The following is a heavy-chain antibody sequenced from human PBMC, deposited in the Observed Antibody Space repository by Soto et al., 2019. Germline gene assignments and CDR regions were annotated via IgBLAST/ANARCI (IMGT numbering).Heavy chain of an antibody. CDR3: AKRLAVAGTYDY. J-gene: IGHJ4*02. D-gene: IGHD6-19*01. Sequence: GGSLRLSCAVSGFTFSSFGMGWVRQAPGKGLEWVSAISGGGSDTYYVDSVKGRFTISRDNSKDTLYLQMNSLRAEDTALYYCAKRLAVAGTYDYWGQGTLVTVSS. V-gene: IGHV3-23*01. CDR1: GFTFSSFG. CDR2: ISGGGSDT.